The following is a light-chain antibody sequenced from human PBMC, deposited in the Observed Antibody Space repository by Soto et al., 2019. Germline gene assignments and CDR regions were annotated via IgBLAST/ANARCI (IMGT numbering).Light chain of an antibody. V-gene: IGKV3-15*01. Sequence: EIVMTQSPATLSVSPGERATLSCRASQSISSNLAWYQQKPGQSPRLLIFGASTRATGIPARFSGSRSGTEFTLTLSRLQSEDFAVYYCQQYDNWPPFTFGPGTKVDIK. CDR1: QSISSN. CDR3: QQYDNWPPFT. J-gene: IGKJ3*01. CDR2: GAS.